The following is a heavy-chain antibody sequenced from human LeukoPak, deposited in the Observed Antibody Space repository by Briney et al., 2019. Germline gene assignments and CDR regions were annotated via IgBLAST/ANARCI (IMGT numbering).Heavy chain of an antibody. CDR2: IYYSGST. Sequence: SETLSLTCTVSGGSISSRSYYWGWIRQPPGKGLEWIGSIYYSGSTYYNPSLKSRVTISVDTSKNQFSLKLSSVTAADTAVYYCARVTSQKGAHYMDVWGKGTTVTISS. D-gene: IGHD3-16*01. V-gene: IGHV4-39*07. CDR3: ARVTSQKGAHYMDV. J-gene: IGHJ6*03. CDR1: GGSISSRSYY.